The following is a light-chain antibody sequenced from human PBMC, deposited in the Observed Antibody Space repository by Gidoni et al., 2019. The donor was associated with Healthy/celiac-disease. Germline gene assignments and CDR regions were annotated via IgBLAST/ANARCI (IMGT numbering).Light chain of an antibody. CDR2: GAS. Sequence: EIVLTQSPGTLSLSPGERATLSCRASQSVSSSYLAWYQQKHGQAPRLLIYGASSRATGIPDRFSGSGSGTDFTLTISRLEPEDFAVYYCQQYGSSPYTFGQXTKLEIK. V-gene: IGKV3-20*01. J-gene: IGKJ2*01. CDR3: QQYGSSPYT. CDR1: QSVSSSY.